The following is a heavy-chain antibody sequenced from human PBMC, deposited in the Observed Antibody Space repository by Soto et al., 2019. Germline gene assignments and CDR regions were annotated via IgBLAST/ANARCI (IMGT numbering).Heavy chain of an antibody. CDR2: ISGSGGST. D-gene: IGHD6-13*01. J-gene: IGHJ4*02. V-gene: IGHV3-23*01. Sequence: GGSLRLSCAASGFTFSSYAMSWVRQAPGKGLEWVSAISGSGGSTYYADSVKGRFTISRDNSKSTLYLQMNSLRAEDTAVYYCAKDXISSWYFKGVEREPGDYWGQGTLVTVSS. CDR1: GFTFSSYA. CDR3: AKDXISSWYFKGVEREPGDY.